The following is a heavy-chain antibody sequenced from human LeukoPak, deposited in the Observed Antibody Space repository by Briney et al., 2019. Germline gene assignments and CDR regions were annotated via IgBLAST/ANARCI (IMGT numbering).Heavy chain of an antibody. V-gene: IGHV1-69*06. CDR1: GGTFSNSA. Sequence: SVKVSCKASGGTFSNSAVSWLRQAPGQGLEWMGGIVPMFGAPNYGEKFQDRVTISADKSTGTAYMKVSSLRSDDTAVYYCATGRRPENYDYFDYWGQETLVIVSS. D-gene: IGHD1-14*01. CDR2: IVPMFGAP. J-gene: IGHJ4*02. CDR3: ATGRRPENYDYFDY.